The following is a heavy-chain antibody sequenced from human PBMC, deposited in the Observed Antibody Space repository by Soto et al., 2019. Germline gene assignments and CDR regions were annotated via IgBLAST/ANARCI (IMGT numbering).Heavy chain of an antibody. CDR3: ASLGGVKGDAYYYYYMDV. CDR1: GGTFSSYT. J-gene: IGHJ6*03. Sequence: GASVKVSCKASGGTFSSYTIIWARQAPGQGLEWMGRIIPILGIANYAQKFQGRVTITADKSTSTAYMELSSLRSEDTAVYYCASLGGVKGDAYYYYYMDVWGKGTTVTVSS. V-gene: IGHV1-69*02. D-gene: IGHD3-16*01. CDR2: IIPILGIA.